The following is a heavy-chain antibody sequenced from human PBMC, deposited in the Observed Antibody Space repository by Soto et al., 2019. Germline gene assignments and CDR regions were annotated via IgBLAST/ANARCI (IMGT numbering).Heavy chain of an antibody. CDR1: GFTFSSYG. CDR3: ARDMGAYYYGMDV. Sequence: QVQLVESGGGVVQPGRSLRLSCAASGFTFSSYGMHWVRQAPGKGLEWVAVIWYDGSNKYYADSVKGRFTISRDNSKNTLYLQMNSLRGEDTALDYWARDMGAYYYGMDVWGQGTTVTGSS. D-gene: IGHD3-16*01. CDR2: IWYDGSNK. V-gene: IGHV3-33*01. J-gene: IGHJ6*02.